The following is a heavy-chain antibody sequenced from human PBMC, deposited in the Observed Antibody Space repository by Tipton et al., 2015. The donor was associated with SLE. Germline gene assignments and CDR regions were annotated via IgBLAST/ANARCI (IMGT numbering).Heavy chain of an antibody. CDR2: INHSGST. J-gene: IGHJ4*02. D-gene: IGHD3-10*01. CDR1: GGSFSGYY. Sequence: TLSLTCAAYGGSFSGYYWSWIRQPPGKGLEWIGEINHSGSTNYNPSLKSRVTISVDTSKNQFSLKLSSVTAADTAVYYCARGFTMVRGLFDYWGQGTLVTVSS. CDR3: ARGFTMVRGLFDY. V-gene: IGHV4-34*01.